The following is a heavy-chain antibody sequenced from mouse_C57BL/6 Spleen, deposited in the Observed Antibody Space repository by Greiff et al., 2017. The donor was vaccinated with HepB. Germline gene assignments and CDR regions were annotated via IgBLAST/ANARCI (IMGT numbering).Heavy chain of an antibody. V-gene: IGHV5-4*03. CDR1: GFTFSSYA. J-gene: IGHJ2*01. Sequence: EVKLMESGGGLVKPGGSLKLSCAASGFTFSSYAMSWVRQTPEKRLEWVATISDGGSYTYYPDNVKGRFTISSDKAKNNLYRQMSHLRSEDTAMEYCAMGAYYFVYWGQGTTLTVSS. CDR3: AMGAYYFVY. CDR2: ISDGGSYT.